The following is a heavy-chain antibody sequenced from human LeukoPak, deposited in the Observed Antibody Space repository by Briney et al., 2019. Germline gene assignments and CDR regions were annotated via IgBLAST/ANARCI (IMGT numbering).Heavy chain of an antibody. D-gene: IGHD4-11*01. CDR3: ARGDSNYVGYFDY. J-gene: IGHJ4*02. Sequence: SETLSLTCTVSGGSISSYYWSWIRQPPGKGLEWIGYIYYSGSTNYHPSPKSRVTISLDTSKNQFSLKLSSVTAADTAVYYCARGDSNYVGYFDYCGQGTLVTVSS. CDR1: GGSISSYY. V-gene: IGHV4-59*01. CDR2: IYYSGST.